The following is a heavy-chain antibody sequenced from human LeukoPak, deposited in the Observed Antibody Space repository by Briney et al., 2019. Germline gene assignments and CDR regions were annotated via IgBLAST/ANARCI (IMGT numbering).Heavy chain of an antibody. CDR3: ARVDEYYYYGMDV. V-gene: IGHV4-39*07. CDR2: IFHIGSI. Sequence: SETLSLTCTVSGGSISSTDYYWGWIRQSPERGLEWIGEIFHIGSINSNPSLKSRLTISVDKSKNQFSLKLSFVTAADTAVYYCARVDEYYYYGMDVWGQGTTVTVSS. J-gene: IGHJ6*02. CDR1: GGSISSTDYY. D-gene: IGHD3-16*01.